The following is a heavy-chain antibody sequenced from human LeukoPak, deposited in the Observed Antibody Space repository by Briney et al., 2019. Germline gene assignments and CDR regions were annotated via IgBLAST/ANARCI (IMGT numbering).Heavy chain of an antibody. D-gene: IGHD2-2*01. V-gene: IGHV4-34*01. CDR3: ARHRRGYCSSTSCKYFDY. CDR1: GGSFSGYY. Sequence: SETLSLTCAVYGGSFSGYYWSCIRQPPGKGLEWIEEINHSGSTNYNPSLKSRVTISVDTSKNQFSLKLSSVTAADTAVYYCARHRRGYCSSTSCKYFDYWGQGTLVTVSS. CDR2: INHSGST. J-gene: IGHJ4*02.